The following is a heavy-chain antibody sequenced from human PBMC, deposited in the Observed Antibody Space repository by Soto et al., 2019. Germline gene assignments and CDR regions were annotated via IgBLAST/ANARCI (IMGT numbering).Heavy chain of an antibody. CDR3: ARTSLGYCSGGSCYARLPGWFDP. D-gene: IGHD2-15*01. J-gene: IGHJ5*02. V-gene: IGHV4-34*01. CDR1: GGSFSGYY. CDR2: IKHSGST. Sequence: QVQLQQWGAGLLKPSETLSLTCAVYGGSFSGYYWSWIRQPPGKGLEWIGEIKHSGSTNYNPSLKSRVTISVATSKNQFSLKLSSVTAADTAVYYCARTSLGYCSGGSCYARLPGWFDPWGQGTLVTVSS.